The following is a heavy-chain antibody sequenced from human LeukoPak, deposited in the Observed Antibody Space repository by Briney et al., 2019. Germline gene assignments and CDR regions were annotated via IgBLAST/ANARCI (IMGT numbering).Heavy chain of an antibody. CDR1: GYTLTELS. CDR3: ATEPYYYGSGSPGY. Sequence: ASVKVSFKVSGYTLTELSMHWVRQAPGKGLEWMGGFDPEDDETIYAQNFQGRVTMTEDTSTDTAYMELSSLRSEDTAVYYCATEPYYYGSGSPGYWGQGTLVTVSS. J-gene: IGHJ4*02. D-gene: IGHD3-10*01. V-gene: IGHV1-24*01. CDR2: FDPEDDET.